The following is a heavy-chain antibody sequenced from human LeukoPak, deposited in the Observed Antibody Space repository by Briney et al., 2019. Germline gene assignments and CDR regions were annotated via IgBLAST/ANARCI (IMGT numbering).Heavy chain of an antibody. J-gene: IGHJ4*02. Sequence: RGSLRLSCAASGFTFSNSWVHWVRQAPGKGLVWVSRINPDGSTINYADSVRGRFTISRDNAKNTLYLQMNSLRAEDTAVYYCATAGNYRFDYWGQGTLVTVSS. CDR3: ATAGNYRFDY. V-gene: IGHV3-74*01. D-gene: IGHD1-7*01. CDR2: INPDGSTI. CDR1: GFTFSNSW.